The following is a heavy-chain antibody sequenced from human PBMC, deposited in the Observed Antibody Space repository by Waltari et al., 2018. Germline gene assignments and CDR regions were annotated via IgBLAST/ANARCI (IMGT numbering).Heavy chain of an antibody. J-gene: IGHJ4*02. CDR1: GYTFNNYY. Sequence: EVQLVQSGAEVKEPGKSLKISCKASGYTFNNYYIAWVRQMPGQGLELMGIFCPGDVETKAGPSCQGHVTISADTSINTAYLQWTSLKASDSAMYYCARHESWLQASDFWGQGTLVTVTS. CDR3: ARHESWLQASDF. V-gene: IGHV5-51*01. CDR2: FCPGDVET. D-gene: IGHD5-18*01.